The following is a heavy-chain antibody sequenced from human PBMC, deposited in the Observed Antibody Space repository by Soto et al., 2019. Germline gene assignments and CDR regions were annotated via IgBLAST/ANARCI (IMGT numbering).Heavy chain of an antibody. Sequence: GGSLRLSCAASGFTFSDYYMSWIRQAPGKGLEWVSYISSSGSTIYYADSVKGRFTISRDNAKNSLYLQMNSLRAEDTAVYYCGFEAPDTIFGVVTRPYFDYWGQGTLVTVSS. J-gene: IGHJ4*02. D-gene: IGHD3-3*01. V-gene: IGHV3-11*01. CDR2: ISSSGSTI. CDR3: GFEAPDTIFGVVTRPYFDY. CDR1: GFTFSDYY.